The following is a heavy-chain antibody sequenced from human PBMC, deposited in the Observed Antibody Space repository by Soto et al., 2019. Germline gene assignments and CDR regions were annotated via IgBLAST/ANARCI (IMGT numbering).Heavy chain of an antibody. Sequence: SETLSLTCTVSGGSISTYFWSWIRQPAGGGLEWIGRIYTTGSTNYNPSLKSRVTMSLDTSRNQFSLKLSSVTAADTAVYYCAREGGYFDSSGSGVYHYHGVDVWGQGTRLTVS. CDR2: IYTTGST. J-gene: IGHJ6*02. CDR1: GGSISTYF. D-gene: IGHD3-22*01. V-gene: IGHV4-4*07. CDR3: AREGGYFDSSGSGVYHYHGVDV.